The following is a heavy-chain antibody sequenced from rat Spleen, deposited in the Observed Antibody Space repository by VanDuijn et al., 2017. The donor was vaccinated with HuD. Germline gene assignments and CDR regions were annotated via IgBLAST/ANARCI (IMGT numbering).Heavy chain of an antibody. Sequence: EVQLVESGGGLVQPGRSLKLSCAASGFTFSNYYMAWVRQAPGKGLEWVASITNTGGSTYYPDSVKGRFTISRDNAKSTLYLQMNSLRSEDTATYYCTREGYYLAYWGQGVMVTVSS. CDR3: TREGYYLAY. CDR1: GFTFSNYY. CDR2: ITNTGGST. J-gene: IGHJ2*01. D-gene: IGHD1-12*01. V-gene: IGHV5-27*01.